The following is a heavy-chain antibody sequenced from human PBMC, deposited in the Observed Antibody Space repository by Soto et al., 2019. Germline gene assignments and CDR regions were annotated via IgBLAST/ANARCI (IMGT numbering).Heavy chain of an antibody. J-gene: IGHJ4*02. CDR1: GFTFSDHS. V-gene: IGHV3-48*02. Sequence: VQLVESGGRTVQPGKSLRLSCAVSGFTFSDHSMNWVRQAPGKGLEWVSYISSSGDAMYYADSVKGRFIISRDNAKNSLFLQMNSLRDDDTALYYCARRPKGASSIMDYWGQGTLFTVSS. CDR2: ISSSGDAM. D-gene: IGHD6-13*01. CDR3: ARRPKGASSIMDY.